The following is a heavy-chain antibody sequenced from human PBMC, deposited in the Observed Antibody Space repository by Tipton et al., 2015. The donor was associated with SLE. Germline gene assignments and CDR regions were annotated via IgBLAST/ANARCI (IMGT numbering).Heavy chain of an antibody. CDR3: ARAIGRVLPMDV. V-gene: IGHV4-34*01. CDR2: INPSGSA. Sequence: TLSLTCAVYGGSFSGYYWSWIRQPPGKGLGWIGEINPSGSANYNPSLKSRVTISVDTSKKQFSLKLSSVTAADTAVFYCARAIGRVLPMDVWGKGTTVTVSS. CDR1: GGSFSGYY. D-gene: IGHD1-26*01. J-gene: IGHJ6*03.